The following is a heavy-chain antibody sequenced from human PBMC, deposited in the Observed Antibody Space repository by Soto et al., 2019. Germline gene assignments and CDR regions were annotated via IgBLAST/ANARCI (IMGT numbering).Heavy chain of an antibody. CDR1: YG. CDR3: ATSYDSWFDP. V-gene: IGHV1-18*04. J-gene: IGHJ5*02. D-gene: IGHD5-12*01. Sequence: YGISWIRQAPGQGLEWMGWIKPDNGDTNYAQKFQGRVTMTTDTSSNTAYMEMRSLRSDDTAVYYCATSYDSWFDPWGQGTLVSVSS. CDR2: IKPDNGDT.